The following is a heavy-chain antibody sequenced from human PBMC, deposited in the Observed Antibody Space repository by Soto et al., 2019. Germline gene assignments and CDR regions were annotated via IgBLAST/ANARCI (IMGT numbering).Heavy chain of an antibody. Sequence: PGGSLRLSCAASGFTFSSYAMHWVRQAPGKGLEWVAVISYDGSNKYYADSVKGRFTISRDNAKNSLYLQMNSLRAEDTAVYYCAREGRVGGIDYWGQGTPVTVS. V-gene: IGHV3-30-3*01. J-gene: IGHJ4*02. D-gene: IGHD6-19*01. CDR3: AREGRVGGIDY. CDR2: ISYDGSNK. CDR1: GFTFSSYA.